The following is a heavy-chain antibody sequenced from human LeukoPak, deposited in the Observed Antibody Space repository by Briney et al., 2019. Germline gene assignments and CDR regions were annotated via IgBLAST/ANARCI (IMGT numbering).Heavy chain of an antibody. Sequence: GGSLRLTCAASGFTFSNYAMNWVRQAPRKGLEWVSSISESGGTTDYADSVKGRFTISRENSKNTLYLQMNSLRAEDTAVYYCARQWLVNGWGQGTLVTVSS. CDR2: ISESGGTT. CDR3: ARQWLVNG. V-gene: IGHV3-23*01. J-gene: IGHJ4*02. CDR1: GFTFSNYA. D-gene: IGHD6-19*01.